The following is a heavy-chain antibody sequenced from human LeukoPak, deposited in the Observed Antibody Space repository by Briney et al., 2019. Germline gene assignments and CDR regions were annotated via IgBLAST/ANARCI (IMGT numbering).Heavy chain of an antibody. CDR2: INHSGST. CDR1: GGSFSGYY. D-gene: IGHD2-2*01. J-gene: IGHJ4*02. Sequence: SETLSLTCAVYGGSFSGYYWSWIRQPPGKGLEWIGEINHSGSTNYNPSLKSRVTISVDTSKNQFSLKLSSVTAADTAVYYCARTGSTCFDYWGQGTLVTVSS. CDR3: ARTGSTCFDY. V-gene: IGHV4-34*01.